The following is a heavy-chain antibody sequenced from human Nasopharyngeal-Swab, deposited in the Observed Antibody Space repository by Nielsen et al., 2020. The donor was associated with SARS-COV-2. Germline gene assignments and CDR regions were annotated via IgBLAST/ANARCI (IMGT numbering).Heavy chain of an antibody. CDR3: ARDSDYYDGVALLWYFDY. J-gene: IGHJ4*02. V-gene: IGHV3-21*01. D-gene: IGHD3-22*01. CDR2: ISSSSSYI. Sequence: VRRAPGKGLEWVSSISSSSSYIYYADSVKGRFTISRDNAKNSLYLQMNSLRAEDTAVYYCARDSDYYDGVALLWYFDYWGQGTLVTVSS.